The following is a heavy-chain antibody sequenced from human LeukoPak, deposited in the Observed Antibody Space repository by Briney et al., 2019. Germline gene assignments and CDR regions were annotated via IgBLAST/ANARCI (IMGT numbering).Heavy chain of an antibody. D-gene: IGHD3-10*01. V-gene: IGHV7-4-1*02. Sequence: ASVKVSCKASGYTFTSYAMNWVRQAPGQGLEWMGWINTNTGNPTYAQSFTGRFVFSLDTSVSTAYLQISSLKAEDTAVYYCARDWYGSGSYYNVIGYWGQGTLVTVSS. CDR3: ARDWYGSGSYYNVIGY. CDR1: GYTFTSYA. J-gene: IGHJ4*02. CDR2: INTNTGNP.